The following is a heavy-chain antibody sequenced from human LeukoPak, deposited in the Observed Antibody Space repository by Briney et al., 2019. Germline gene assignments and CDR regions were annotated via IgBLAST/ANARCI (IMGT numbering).Heavy chain of an antibody. CDR3: ARGGCDY. CDR1: GYTFTGYY. J-gene: IGHJ4*02. CDR2: INPYSGGT. Sequence: ASVKVSCKASGYTFTGYYMHWVRQAPGQGLEWMGQINPYSGGTDYAQKFQGRVTMTRDASITTAYMELSRLRSDYTAVYYCARGGCDYWGQGTLVTVSS. V-gene: IGHV1-2*06.